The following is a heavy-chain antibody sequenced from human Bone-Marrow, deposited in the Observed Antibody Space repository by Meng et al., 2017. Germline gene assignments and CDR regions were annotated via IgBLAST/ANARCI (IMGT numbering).Heavy chain of an antibody. D-gene: IGHD6-19*01. CDR2: IYHSGST. J-gene: IGHJ4*02. CDR3: ARARGIAVAEPWDY. V-gene: IGHV4-4*02. CDR1: GGSISSSNW. Sequence: QGQRQESGQGLVKPSGTLSLTCAVSGGSISSSNWWSWVRQPPGKGLEWIGEIYHSGSTNYNPSLKSRVTISVDKSKNQFSLKLSSVTAADTAVYYCARARGIAVAEPWDYWGQGTLVTVSS.